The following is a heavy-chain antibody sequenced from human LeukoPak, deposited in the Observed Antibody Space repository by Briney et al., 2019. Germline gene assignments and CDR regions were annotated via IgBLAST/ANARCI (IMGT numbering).Heavy chain of an antibody. V-gene: IGHV3-23*01. CDR2: INGSGGST. D-gene: IGHD3-10*01. CDR1: GFTFSSYA. CDR3: AKDGDSYYHFNFVNY. J-gene: IGHJ4*02. Sequence: SGGSLRLSCAASGFTFSSYAMSWVRQAPGKGLEWVSAINGSGGSTYYADSVKGRFTISRDNSKNTLYLQMNSLRAEDTAVYYCAKDGDSYYHFNFVNYWGQGTLVTVSS.